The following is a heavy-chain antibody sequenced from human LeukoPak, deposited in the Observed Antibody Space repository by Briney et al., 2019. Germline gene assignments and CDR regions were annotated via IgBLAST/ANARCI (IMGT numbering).Heavy chain of an antibody. CDR1: GYSISSNYY. V-gene: IGHV4-38-2*02. D-gene: IGHD6-19*01. CDR2: IYHSGST. CDR3: ARVQWLRYFDY. Sequence: SETLSLTCIVSGYSISSNYYWGWIRQPPGKGLEWIGSIYHSGSTYYNPSLKSRVTISVDTSKNQFSLKLSSVTAADTAVYYCARVQWLRYFDYWGQGTLVTVSS. J-gene: IGHJ4*02.